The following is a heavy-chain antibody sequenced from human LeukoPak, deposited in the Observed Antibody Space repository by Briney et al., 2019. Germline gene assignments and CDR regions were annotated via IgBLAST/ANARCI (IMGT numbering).Heavy chain of an antibody. CDR2: IYSGGST. D-gene: IGHD1-26*01. CDR3: AKEGDSGSYPFQH. Sequence: GGSLRLSCAASGFTVSSNYMSWVRQAPGKGLEWVSVIYSGGSTYYADSVKGRFTISRDNSKNTLYLQMNSLRAEDTAVYYCAKEGDSGSYPFQHWGQGTLVTVSS. CDR1: GFTVSSNY. V-gene: IGHV3-53*01. J-gene: IGHJ1*01.